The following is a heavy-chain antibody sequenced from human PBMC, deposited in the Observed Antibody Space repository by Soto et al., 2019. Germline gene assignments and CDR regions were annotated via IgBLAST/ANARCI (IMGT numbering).Heavy chain of an antibody. D-gene: IGHD3-10*01. CDR1: GGTFSSYT. V-gene: IGHV1-69*08. CDR3: AREEYYYGSGAFFDY. J-gene: IGHJ4*02. Sequence: QVQLVQSGAEVKKPGSSVMVCCKASGGTFSSYTISWVRQAPGQGLEWRGRRIPIVGIANYSQKFQARVTITADKSTSTAYMELSSLRSEDTAVYYCAREEYYYGSGAFFDYWAQGTLVTVSS. CDR2: RIPIVGIA.